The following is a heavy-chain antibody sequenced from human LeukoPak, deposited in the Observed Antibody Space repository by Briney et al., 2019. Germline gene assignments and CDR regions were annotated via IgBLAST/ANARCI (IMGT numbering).Heavy chain of an antibody. J-gene: IGHJ4*02. Sequence: SETLSLTCTVSGDSISSYYWSWIRQPPGKGLEWIGYIFYSGSTNYNPSLKSRVSISVDTSKNQLSLKLSSVAAADTAVYYCARTMITFGGVIVIPYYFDYWGQGTLVTVSS. D-gene: IGHD3-16*02. CDR3: ARTMITFGGVIVIPYYFDY. CDR2: IFYSGST. V-gene: IGHV4-59*08. CDR1: GDSISSYY.